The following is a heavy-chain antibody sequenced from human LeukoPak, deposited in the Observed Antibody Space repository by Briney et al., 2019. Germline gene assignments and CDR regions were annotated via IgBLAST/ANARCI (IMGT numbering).Heavy chain of an antibody. D-gene: IGHD3-16*01. CDR1: GYTFTGYY. J-gene: IGHJ2*01. CDR3: ATLKGGPKNWYFDL. CDR2: INPNSGGT. Sequence: ASVKVSCKASGYTFTGYYMHWVRQAPGQGLEWMGRINPNSGGTNYAQKFQGRVTMTRDTSISTAYMELSRLRSDDTAVYYCATLKGGPKNWYFDLWGRGTLFTVSS. V-gene: IGHV1-2*06.